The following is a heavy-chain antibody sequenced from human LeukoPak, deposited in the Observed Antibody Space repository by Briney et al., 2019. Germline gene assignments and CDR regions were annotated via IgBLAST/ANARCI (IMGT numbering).Heavy chain of an antibody. V-gene: IGHV1-2*02. Sequence: ASVKVSCKASGYTFTGYYMHWVRQAPGQGLEWMGWINPNSGGTNYAQKFQGRVTMTRDTSISTAYMELSRLRSDDTAVYYCARARQPMIVVVIREGDYYYMDVWGKGTTVTVSS. D-gene: IGHD3-22*01. CDR3: ARARQPMIVVVIREGDYYYMDV. CDR1: GYTFTGYY. J-gene: IGHJ6*03. CDR2: INPNSGGT.